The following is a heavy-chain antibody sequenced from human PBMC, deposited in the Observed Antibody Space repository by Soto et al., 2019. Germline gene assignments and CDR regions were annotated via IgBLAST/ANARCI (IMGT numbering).Heavy chain of an antibody. CDR2: ISSSGSTI. CDR1: GFTFSSYE. V-gene: IGHV3-48*03. Sequence: EVQLVESGGGLVQPGGSLRLSCAASGFTFSSYEMNWVRQAPGKGLEWVSYISSSGSTIYYADSVKGRFTISRDNAKNSLYLQMNSLRAEDTAVYYCARRLHGYNWRYYYYGMDVWGQGTTVTVSS. D-gene: IGHD5-12*01. CDR3: ARRLHGYNWRYYYYGMDV. J-gene: IGHJ6*02.